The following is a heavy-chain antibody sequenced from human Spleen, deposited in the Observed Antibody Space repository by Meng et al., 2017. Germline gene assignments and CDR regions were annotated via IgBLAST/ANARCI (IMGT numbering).Heavy chain of an antibody. J-gene: IGHJ4*02. CDR1: GGSFSDYY. CDR3: ARGPTTVAHDFDY. CDR2: INHRGNT. V-gene: IGHV4-34*01. D-gene: IGHD4-11*01. Sequence: VQLQQWGACLLKPSETLSFTCVGSGGSFSDYYWSWTRQPPGKGLEWIGEINHRGNTNYNSFLESRVTISVDTSQNSLSLKLSSVTAADSAVYYCARGPTTVAHDFDYWGQGTLVTVSS.